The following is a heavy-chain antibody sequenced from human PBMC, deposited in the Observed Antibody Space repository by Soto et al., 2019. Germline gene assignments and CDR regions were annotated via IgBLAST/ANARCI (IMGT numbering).Heavy chain of an antibody. CDR2: INPYGGST. CDR1: GYTVTRHS. V-gene: IGHV1-46*01. Sequence: SVNVCCKASGYTVTRHSIHSVRQAPGQGLEWMAIINPYGGSTNYAQKFRGRVTLTMDTSKSTVYMEVSSLRSEDTAVYYCARDLAAAGRWGQGTLVTASS. D-gene: IGHD6-13*01. CDR3: ARDLAAAGR. J-gene: IGHJ4*02.